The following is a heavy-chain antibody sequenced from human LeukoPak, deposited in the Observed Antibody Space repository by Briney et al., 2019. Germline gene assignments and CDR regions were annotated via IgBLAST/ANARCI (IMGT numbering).Heavy chain of an antibody. D-gene: IGHD4-11*01. CDR1: RFTFSGYA. CDR3: AKDRGAYSNPYFDY. Sequence: SGGSLRLSCAASRFTFSGYAMSWVRQTPGKGLGWVASIGDTGVSTYYADYVEGRFTISRDSSKNTLFLQMNSLRAEDTAIYYCAKDRGAYSNPYFDYWGQGTLVTVSS. CDR2: IGDTGVST. J-gene: IGHJ4*02. V-gene: IGHV3-23*01.